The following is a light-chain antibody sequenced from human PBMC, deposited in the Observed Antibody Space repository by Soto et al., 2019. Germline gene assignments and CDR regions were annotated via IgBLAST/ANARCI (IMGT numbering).Light chain of an antibody. CDR1: QSISSY. CDR2: ATS. V-gene: IGKV1-39*01. Sequence: DIQMTQSPSFLSASVGDSVTLTCRASQSISSYVNWYQQKPGRAPKILIYATSVLQGGVPSRFSGSQSGTEFTLTISSLQPEDFATYYCHQTSNIPFTFGGGTKVEIK. J-gene: IGKJ4*01. CDR3: HQTSNIPFT.